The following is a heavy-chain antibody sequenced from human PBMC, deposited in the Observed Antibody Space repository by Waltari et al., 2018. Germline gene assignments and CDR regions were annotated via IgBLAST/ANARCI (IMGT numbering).Heavy chain of an antibody. D-gene: IGHD5-18*01. Sequence: QVQLVQSGAEVKKPGSSVKVFCKASGGTFSSYAISWVRQAPGHGLEWMGGIIPIFGTEHYAQKLQGRVKITTDESPSTGYLEVSSLRSDDTGVYYCARDDEDPATFPSYWGQGTLVTVSS. CDR3: ARDDEDPATFPSY. J-gene: IGHJ4*02. CDR2: IIPIFGTE. CDR1: GGTFSSYA. V-gene: IGHV1-69*05.